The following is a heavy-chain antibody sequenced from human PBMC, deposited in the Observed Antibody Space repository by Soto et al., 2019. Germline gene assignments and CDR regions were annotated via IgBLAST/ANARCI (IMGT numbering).Heavy chain of an antibody. CDR1: GGSSSSYY. D-gene: IGHD6-13*01. CDR3: ARIIAAAGTFDY. V-gene: IGHV4-59*08. CDR2: IYYSGST. J-gene: IGHJ4*03. Sequence: SETLSLTCTVSGGSSSSYYWSWIRQPPGKGLEWIGYIYYSGSTNYNPSLKSRVTISVDTSKNQFSLKLSSVTAADTAVYYCARIIAAAGTFDYWGQGTMDTVSS.